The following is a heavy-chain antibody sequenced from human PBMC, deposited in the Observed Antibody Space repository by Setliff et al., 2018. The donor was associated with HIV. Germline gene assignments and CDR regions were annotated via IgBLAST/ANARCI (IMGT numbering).Heavy chain of an antibody. CDR1: GGSFSGYY. J-gene: IGHJ5*02. CDR2: ISQTRST. CDR3: ARGRLRTVTSLIKKRASYTWLDP. V-gene: IGHV4-34*01. D-gene: IGHD3-16*01. Sequence: SETLSPTFAVFGGSFSGYYWVWNRQSPGKGLEWIGDISQTRSTNYDPSLKSRVTISLDTSKNQLSLKLTSVSAADTAVYYCARGRLRTVTSLIKKRASYTWLDPWGQGTLVTVSS.